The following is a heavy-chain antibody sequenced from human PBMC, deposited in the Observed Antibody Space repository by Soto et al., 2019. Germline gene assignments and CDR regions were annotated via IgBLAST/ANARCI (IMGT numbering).Heavy chain of an antibody. J-gene: IGHJ5*02. CDR2: IYWDDNK. Sequence: QITLKESGPTLVKPTQTLTLTCTFSGFSLSTSGVGVGWIRQPPGKALEWLALIYWDDNKRYSPSLKTRLTLTRDTAKPQVVLTMTNMDPVDTATYYCAHRIVTNNWFDPWGQGTLVTVSS. D-gene: IGHD3-22*01. CDR1: GFSLSTSGVG. V-gene: IGHV2-5*02. CDR3: AHRIVTNNWFDP.